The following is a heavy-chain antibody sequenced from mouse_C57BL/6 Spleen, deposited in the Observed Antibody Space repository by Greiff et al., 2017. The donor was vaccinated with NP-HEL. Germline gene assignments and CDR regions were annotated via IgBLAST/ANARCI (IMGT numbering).Heavy chain of an antibody. Sequence: EVKLVESGGDLVKPGGSLKLSCAASGFTFSSYGMSWVRQTPDKRLEWVATISSGGSYTYYPDSVTGRFTISRDNAKNTLYLQMSSLKSEDTAMYYCARHPSYGNTLAYWGQGTLVTVSA. J-gene: IGHJ3*01. V-gene: IGHV5-6*01. CDR2: ISSGGSYT. CDR3: ARHPSYGNTLAY. D-gene: IGHD2-1*01. CDR1: GFTFSSYG.